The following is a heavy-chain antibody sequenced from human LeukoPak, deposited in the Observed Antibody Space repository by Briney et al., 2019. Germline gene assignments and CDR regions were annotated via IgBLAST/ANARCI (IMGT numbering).Heavy chain of an antibody. D-gene: IGHD3-22*01. J-gene: IGHJ4*02. CDR1: GFTFSNHW. Sequence: GGSLRLSCAASGFTFSNHWLHWVRQAPGKGLEWVALIWYDGSNKYYADSVKGRFTISRDNSKNTLYLQMNSLRAEDTAVYYCARELGSSGYYPFDYWGQGTLVTVSS. V-gene: IGHV3-33*08. CDR3: ARELGSSGYYPFDY. CDR2: IWYDGSNK.